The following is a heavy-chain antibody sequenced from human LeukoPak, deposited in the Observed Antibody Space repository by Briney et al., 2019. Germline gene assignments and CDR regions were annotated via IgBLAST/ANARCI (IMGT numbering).Heavy chain of an antibody. CDR1: GGTFSSYA. CDR2: IIPIFGTA. Sequence: GASVKVSCKASGGTFSSYAISWVRQAPGQGLEWMGGIIPIFGTANYAQKFQGRVTITADKSTSTAYMELSSLRSEDTAVYYCASPIQLWLDGGGFDYWGQGTLVTVSS. J-gene: IGHJ4*02. CDR3: ASPIQLWLDGGGFDY. V-gene: IGHV1-69*06. D-gene: IGHD5-18*01.